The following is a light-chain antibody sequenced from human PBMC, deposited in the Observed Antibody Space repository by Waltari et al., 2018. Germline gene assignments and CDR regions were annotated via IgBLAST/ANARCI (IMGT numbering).Light chain of an antibody. J-gene: IGKJ4*01. CDR1: QIIPKNY. V-gene: IGKV3-20*01. CDR2: DAS. CDR3: QQYGVPPFT. Sequence: EIVLTQSPGTLSLSPGERATLSCRASQIIPKNYLVWYQKQPGQAPRLLMYDASTRATGIPDRFSGSGSGTDFTLTISRLEAEDCAVYYCQQYGVPPFTFGGGTKVEIK.